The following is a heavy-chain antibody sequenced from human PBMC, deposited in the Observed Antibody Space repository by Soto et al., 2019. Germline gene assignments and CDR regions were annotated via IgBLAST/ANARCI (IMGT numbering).Heavy chain of an antibody. CDR1: GFTFSSYG. CDR2: ISYDGSTK. D-gene: IGHD5-18*01. J-gene: IGHJ4*02. Sequence: GGSLRLSCAASGFTFSSYGVHWVRQAPGKGLEWVAVISYDGSTKYYADSVKGRFTISRDNSKNTLYLQMDSLSAEDTALYYYAKVGYSHDINRNIDYWGQGTLVTVSS. V-gene: IGHV3-30*18. CDR3: AKVGYSHDINRNIDY.